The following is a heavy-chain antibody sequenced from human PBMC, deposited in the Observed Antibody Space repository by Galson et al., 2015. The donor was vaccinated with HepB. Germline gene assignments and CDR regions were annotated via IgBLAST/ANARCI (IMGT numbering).Heavy chain of an antibody. J-gene: IGHJ5*02. D-gene: IGHD2-15*01. Sequence: SLRLSCAASGFTFSSYAMHWVRQAPGEGLEWVAVISYDGSNKYYADSVKGRFTISRDNSKNTLYLQMNSLRAEDTAVYYCARDVGYCSGGSCPRYNWFDPWGQGTLVTVSS. CDR1: GFTFSSYA. CDR2: ISYDGSNK. V-gene: IGHV3-30-3*01. CDR3: ARDVGYCSGGSCPRYNWFDP.